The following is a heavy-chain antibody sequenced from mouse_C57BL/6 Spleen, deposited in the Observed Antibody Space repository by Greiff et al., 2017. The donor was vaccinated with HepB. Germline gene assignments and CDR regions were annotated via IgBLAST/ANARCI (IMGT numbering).Heavy chain of an antibody. V-gene: IGHV1-9*01. CDR3: ARSGDDYDGTWFAY. Sequence: VQLQQSGAELMKPGASVKLSCKATGYTFTGYWIEWVKQRPGHGLEWIGEILPGSGSTNYNEKFKGKATFTADTYSNTADMQISSLTTEDSAIYYCARSGDDYDGTWFAYWGQGTLVTVSA. CDR1: GYTFTGYW. D-gene: IGHD2-4*01. J-gene: IGHJ3*01. CDR2: ILPGSGST.